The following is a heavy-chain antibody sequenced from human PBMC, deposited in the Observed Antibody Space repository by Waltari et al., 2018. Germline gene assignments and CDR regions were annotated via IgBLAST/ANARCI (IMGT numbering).Heavy chain of an antibody. Sequence: EVQLLESGGGLVQPGGSLRLSCAASGFTFRSYAMSWVRQAPGKGREWVSAIRGSGGSTYYADSVKGRFTISRDNSKNTLYLQMNSLRAEDTAVYYCAKATGRVVVVAASIDYWGQGTLVTVSS. CDR2: IRGSGGST. V-gene: IGHV3-23*01. CDR3: AKATGRVVVVAASIDY. J-gene: IGHJ4*02. D-gene: IGHD2-15*01. CDR1: GFTFRSYA.